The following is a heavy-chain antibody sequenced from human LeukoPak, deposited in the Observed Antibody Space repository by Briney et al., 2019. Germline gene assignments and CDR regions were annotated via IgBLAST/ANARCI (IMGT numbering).Heavy chain of an antibody. CDR1: GFTFDDYG. J-gene: IGHJ4*02. CDR2: ISWNSGSI. V-gene: IGHV3-20*04. D-gene: IGHD3-10*01. CDR3: ARGSDTMVRGVPIDY. Sequence: GGSLRLSCAASGFTFDDYGMSWVRQAPGKGLEWVSGISWNSGSIGYADSVKGRFTISRDNAKNSLYLQMNSLRAEDTALYYCARGSDTMVRGVPIDYWGQGTLATVSS.